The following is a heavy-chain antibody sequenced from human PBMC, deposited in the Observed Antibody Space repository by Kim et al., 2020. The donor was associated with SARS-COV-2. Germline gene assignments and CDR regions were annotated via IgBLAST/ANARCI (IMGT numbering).Heavy chain of an antibody. CDR2: IYYSGST. V-gene: IGHV4-31*03. D-gene: IGHD3-9*01. CDR1: GGSISSGGYY. J-gene: IGHJ4*02. Sequence: SETLSLTCTVSGGSISSGGYYWSWIRQHSGKGLEWIGYIYYSGSTYYNPSLKSRVTISVDTSKNQFSLKLSSVTAADTAVYYCARGERGLRYFDRRTYWGQGTLVTVSS. CDR3: ARGERGLRYFDRRTY.